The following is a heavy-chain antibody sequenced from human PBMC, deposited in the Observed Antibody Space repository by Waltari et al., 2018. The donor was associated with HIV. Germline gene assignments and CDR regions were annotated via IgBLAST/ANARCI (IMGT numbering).Heavy chain of an antibody. V-gene: IGHV1-24*01. CDR2: LDQADGKT. CDR1: GYILTELS. CDR3: ATARQWLVDSGMDV. D-gene: IGHD6-19*01. J-gene: IGHJ6*02. Sequence: QVQLVQSGAEVKRPGASVKVSCKVSGYILTELSIHWGRQAPGKGVEWVGRLDQADGKTSCAQRFQGRGSMTEDTSTDTASMEVSSLRCEDTAVYYCATARQWLVDSGMDVWGQGTTVTVSS.